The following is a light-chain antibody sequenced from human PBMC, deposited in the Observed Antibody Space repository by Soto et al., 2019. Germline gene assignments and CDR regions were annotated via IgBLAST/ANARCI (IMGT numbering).Light chain of an antibody. J-gene: IGKJ4*01. CDR1: QSISSW. V-gene: IGKV1-5*03. CDR3: QQYNRYPLT. Sequence: DIQMTQSPSTLSASVGDRVTITCRASQSISSWLAWYQQKPGKAPNLLIYKASSLESGVTSRFSGSRSGTEFTLTISGLQPDDFATYYCQQYNRYPLTFGGGTKVEIK. CDR2: KAS.